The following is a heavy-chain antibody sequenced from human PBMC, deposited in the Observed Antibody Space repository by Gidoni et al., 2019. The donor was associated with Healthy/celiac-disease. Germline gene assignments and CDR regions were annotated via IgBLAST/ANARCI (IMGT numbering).Heavy chain of an antibody. CDR1: GLPFSDYY. J-gene: IGHJ6*02. CDR2: ISSSSSYT. D-gene: IGHD2-15*01. V-gene: IGHV3-11*06. CDR3: ARDARGDSYGMDV. Sequence: QVQLVESGGGLVKPAGSLRLSCAASGLPFSDYYMSCIRQAPGKGLEWVSYISSSSSYTNYADSVKGRFTSSRDNAKNSLYLQMNSLRAEDTAVYYCARDARGDSYGMDVWGQGTTVTVSS.